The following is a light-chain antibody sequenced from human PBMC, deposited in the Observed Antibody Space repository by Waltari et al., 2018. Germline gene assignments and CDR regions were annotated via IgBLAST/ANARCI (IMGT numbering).Light chain of an antibody. V-gene: IGLV2-11*01. CDR2: DVN. CDR3: CSYAGRSMV. CDR1: SSDDGGSNY. Sequence: QSALTQPRSVSGSPGQSVTISCTGTSSDDGGSNYVSWYQQHPGKGPKPIIYDVNKQPAGVPGRVSGSKSGNTASLTISGLQAEDEADYYCCSYAGRSMVFGGGTTLTVL. J-gene: IGLJ2*01.